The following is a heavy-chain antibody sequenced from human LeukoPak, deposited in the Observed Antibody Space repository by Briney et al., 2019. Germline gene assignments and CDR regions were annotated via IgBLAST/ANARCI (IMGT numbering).Heavy chain of an antibody. CDR1: GGSISSYY. D-gene: IGHD1-26*01. CDR3: ARSVGATFDY. J-gene: IGHJ4*02. V-gene: IGHV4-59*01. Sequence: SETLSLTCTVSGGSISSYYWSWIRQPPGKGLEWIGYIYYSGSTNYNPSLKSRVTISVGTSKNQFSLKLSSVTAADTAVYYCARSVGATFDYWGQGTLVTVSS. CDR2: IYYSGST.